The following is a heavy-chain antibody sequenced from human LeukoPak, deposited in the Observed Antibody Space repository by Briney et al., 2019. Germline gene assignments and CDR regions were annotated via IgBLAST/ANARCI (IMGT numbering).Heavy chain of an antibody. D-gene: IGHD3-9*01. V-gene: IGHV1-24*01. CDR3: ATYYDISPSGDYYGMDD. J-gene: IGHJ6*04. Sequence: ASVKVSCQVSRYTLTELSMHWVRQAPGKGLEWMGGFDPEDCETIYVRKLQGRATTTKDTSTDSAYMELSSLRSEDTAVYYCATYYDISPSGDYYGMDDWSKGTTVTVSS. CDR2: FDPEDCET. CDR1: RYTLTELS.